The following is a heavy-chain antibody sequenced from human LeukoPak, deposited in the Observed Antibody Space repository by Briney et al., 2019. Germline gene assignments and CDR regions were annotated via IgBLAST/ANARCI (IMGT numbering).Heavy chain of an antibody. CDR2: ISGSGGST. CDR1: GFTFASYA. Sequence: PARSLRLSCAASGFTFASYAMTWVRQAPGQGLEWFSAISGSGGSTYYADSVKGRFTNSRDNYKNTLYLQMNSLRAEDTAVYYCARDSGIYDSSGYYGLSYYGMDVWGQGTTVTVSS. CDR3: ARDSGIYDSSGYYGLSYYGMDV. D-gene: IGHD3-22*01. V-gene: IGHV3-23*01. J-gene: IGHJ6*02.